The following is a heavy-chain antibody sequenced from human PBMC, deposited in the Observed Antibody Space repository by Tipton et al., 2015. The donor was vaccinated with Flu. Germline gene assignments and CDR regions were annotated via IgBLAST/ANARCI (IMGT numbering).Heavy chain of an antibody. Sequence: SLRLSCAASGFTFDDYAMHWVRQAPGKGLEWVSGISWNSGSIGYADSVKGRFTISRDNAKNSLYLQMNSLRAEDTALYYCAKDRGATTFFGYFDYWGQGTLVTVSS. CDR2: ISWNSGSI. CDR1: GFTFDDYA. J-gene: IGHJ4*02. V-gene: IGHV3-9*01. D-gene: IGHD1-26*01. CDR3: AKDRGATTFFGYFDY.